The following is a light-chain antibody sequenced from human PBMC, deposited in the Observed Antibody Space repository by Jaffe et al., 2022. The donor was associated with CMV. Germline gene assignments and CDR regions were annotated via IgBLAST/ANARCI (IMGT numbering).Light chain of an antibody. Sequence: QSALTQPASVSGSPGQSITISCTGTSSDVGSYNLVSWYQQHPGKAPKLLIYEVNKRPSDISNRFSGSKSGNTASLTISGLQAEDEADYYCSSYAGSGTLLFGGGTKLTVL. CDR2: EVN. CDR1: SSDVGSYNL. CDR3: SSYAGSGTLL. J-gene: IGLJ3*02. V-gene: IGLV2-23*01.